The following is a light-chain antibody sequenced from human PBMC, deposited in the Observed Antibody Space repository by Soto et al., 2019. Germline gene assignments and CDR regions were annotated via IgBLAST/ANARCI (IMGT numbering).Light chain of an antibody. V-gene: IGKV3-15*01. Sequence: EIRMKQSPATLSVSQGERATLSCRASQSVSSNLAWYQQKPGQAPRLLIYGASTRATGIPARFSGSGSGTEFTLTISSLQSEDFAVYYCQQYNDWPLTFGQRTKVDI. CDR3: QQYNDWPLT. CDR2: GAS. CDR1: QSVSSN. J-gene: IGKJ1*01.